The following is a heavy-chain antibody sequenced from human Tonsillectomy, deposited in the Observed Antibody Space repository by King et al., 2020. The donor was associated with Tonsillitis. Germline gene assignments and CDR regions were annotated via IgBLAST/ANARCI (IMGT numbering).Heavy chain of an antibody. CDR1: GFTFSGYG. CDR2: ISFDGNNK. CDR3: AKESFYDFWSGYYTYHMHV. D-gene: IGHD3-3*01. Sequence: VQLVESGGGVVQPGRSLRLSCAASGFTFSGYGMHWVRQAPGKGLEWVAVISFDGNNKYYADSVKGRFTISRDNSKETLYLLMNSLGAEDTAVYYCAKESFYDFWSGYYTYHMHVWGQGTKVTVSS. J-gene: IGHJ6*02. V-gene: IGHV3-30*18.